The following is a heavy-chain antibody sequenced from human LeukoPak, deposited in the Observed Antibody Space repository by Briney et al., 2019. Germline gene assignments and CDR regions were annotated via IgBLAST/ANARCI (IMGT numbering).Heavy chain of an antibody. D-gene: IGHD1-26*01. CDR3: ARSGGSYRKPSSWYFDY. CDR1: GGSISSYY. V-gene: IGHV4-59*12. J-gene: IGHJ4*02. CDR2: IYYSGST. Sequence: SETLPLTCTVSGGSISSYYWSWIRQPPGKGLEWIGYIYYSGSTNYNPSLKSRVTISVDTSKNQFSLKLSSVTAADTAVYYCARSGGSYRKPSSWYFDYWGQGTLVTVSS.